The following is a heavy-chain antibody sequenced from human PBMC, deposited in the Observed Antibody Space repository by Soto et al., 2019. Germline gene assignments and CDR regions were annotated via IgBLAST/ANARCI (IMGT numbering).Heavy chain of an antibody. CDR1: GGTFSSYA. V-gene: IGHV1-69*13. D-gene: IGHD1-1*01. J-gene: IGHJ6*02. Sequence: ASVKVSCKASGGTFSSYAISWVRQAPGQGLEWMGGIIPIFGTANYAQKFQGRVTITADESTSTAYMELSSLRSEDTAVYYCAREWRTPDAPLEYYYCYYGMDVWGQGTTVTVSS. CDR3: AREWRTPDAPLEYYYCYYGMDV. CDR2: IIPIFGTA.